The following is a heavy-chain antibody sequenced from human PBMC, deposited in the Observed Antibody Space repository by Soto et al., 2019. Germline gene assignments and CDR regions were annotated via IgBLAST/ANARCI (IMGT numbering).Heavy chain of an antibody. J-gene: IGHJ6*02. CDR2: INPNSGGT. CDR1: GYTFTGYY. CDR3: ARALLWFRELFPPYGVDV. V-gene: IGHV1-2*04. D-gene: IGHD3-10*01. Sequence: ASVKVSCKASGYTFTGYYMHWVRQAPGQGLEWMGWINPNSGGTNYAQKFQGWVTMTRDTSISTASMELSRLRSDDTAVYYCARALLWFRELFPPYGVDVSGQGTTVTAS.